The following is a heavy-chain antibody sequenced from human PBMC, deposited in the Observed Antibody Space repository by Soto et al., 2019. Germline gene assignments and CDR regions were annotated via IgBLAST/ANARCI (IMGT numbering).Heavy chain of an antibody. CDR2: IYYSGST. Sequence: SETLSLTCTVSGGSISSYYWSWIRQPPGKGLEWIGYIYYSGSTNYNPSLKSRVTISVDTSKNQFSLKLSSVTAADTAVYYCARGGGPYGGNSVGYWGQGTLVTVSS. D-gene: IGHD2-21*02. J-gene: IGHJ4*02. V-gene: IGHV4-59*01. CDR1: GGSISSYY. CDR3: ARGGGPYGGNSVGY.